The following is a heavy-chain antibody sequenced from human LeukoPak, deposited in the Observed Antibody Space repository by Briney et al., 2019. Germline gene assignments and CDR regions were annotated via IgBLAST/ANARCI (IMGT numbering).Heavy chain of an antibody. J-gene: IGHJ4*02. Sequence: GGSLRLSCAASGFTFSSYAMHWVRQAPGKGLEYVSAISSNGGSTYYANSVKGRFTISRDNSRNTLFLQMGSLRAEDMAVYYCARGGSIAARPIDYWGQGTLVTVSS. D-gene: IGHD6-6*01. CDR2: ISSNGGST. CDR1: GFTFSSYA. CDR3: ARGGSIAARPIDY. V-gene: IGHV3-64*01.